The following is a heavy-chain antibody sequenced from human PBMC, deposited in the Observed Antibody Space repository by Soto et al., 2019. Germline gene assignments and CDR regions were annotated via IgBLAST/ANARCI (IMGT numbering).Heavy chain of an antibody. Sequence: EVQLLESGGGLVQPGGSLRLSCAASGFTFSSYAMSWVRQAPGKGLEWVSAISGSGGSTYYADSVKGRFTISRDNSKNTLYLQMNILRAEDTAVYYCAKDRDRREGYSYGPTPIFDYWGQGTLVTVSS. D-gene: IGHD5-18*01. V-gene: IGHV3-23*01. CDR1: GFTFSSYA. CDR2: ISGSGGST. J-gene: IGHJ4*02. CDR3: AKDRDRREGYSYGPTPIFDY.